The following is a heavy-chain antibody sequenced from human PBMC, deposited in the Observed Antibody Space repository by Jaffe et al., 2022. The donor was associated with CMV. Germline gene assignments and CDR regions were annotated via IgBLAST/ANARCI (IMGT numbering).Heavy chain of an antibody. J-gene: IGHJ6*03. D-gene: IGHD7-27*01. Sequence: EVQLVQSGAEVKKPGESLRISCKGSGYSFTSYWISWVRQMPGKGLEWMGRIDPSDSYTNYSPSFQGHVTISADKSISTAYLQWSSLKASDTAMYYCARLNWEIYYYYYMDVWGKGTTVTVSS. V-gene: IGHV5-10-1*03. CDR1: GYSFTSYW. CDR3: ARLNWEIYYYYYMDV. CDR2: IDPSDSYT.